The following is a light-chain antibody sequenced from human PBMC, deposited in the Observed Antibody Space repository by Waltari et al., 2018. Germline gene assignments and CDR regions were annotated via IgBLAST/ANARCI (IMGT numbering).Light chain of an antibody. Sequence: QSALTQPPSASGSPGQSVTISCTGTSSDVGGYNYVSWYQQHPGKAPKLLIYDVTKRPSGVPDRFSASKSGDTASLTVSGLQAEDEADYYCSSFTARTNVVFGGGTKLTVL. CDR3: SSFTARTNVV. V-gene: IGLV2-8*01. CDR1: SSDVGGYNY. CDR2: DVT. J-gene: IGLJ2*01.